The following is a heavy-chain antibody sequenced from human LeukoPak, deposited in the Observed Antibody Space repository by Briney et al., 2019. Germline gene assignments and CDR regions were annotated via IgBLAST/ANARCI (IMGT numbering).Heavy chain of an antibody. CDR1: GFTFSSYS. V-gene: IGHV3-48*04. J-gene: IGHJ4*02. CDR2: ISSSSSTI. D-gene: IGHD3-10*01. Sequence: PGGSLRLSCAASGFTFSSYSMNWVRQAPGKGLEWVSYISSSSSTIYYVDSVKGRFTISRDNAKNSLYLQMDSLRAEDTAVYYCARALWFGSRIPDYWGQGTLVTVSS. CDR3: ARALWFGSRIPDY.